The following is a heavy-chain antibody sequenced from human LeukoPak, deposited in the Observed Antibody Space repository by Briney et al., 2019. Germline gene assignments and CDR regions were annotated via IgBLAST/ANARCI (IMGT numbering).Heavy chain of an antibody. CDR1: GFTFSDSG. V-gene: IGHV3-30*19. CDR3: ARDYEIEMAIDY. Sequence: GRSLRLSCAASGFTFSDSGMYWVRQAPGKGLEWVAVISYDGSNKYYADSVKGRFTISRDNSKNTLYLQMNSLRAEGTAVYYCARDYEIEMAIDYWGQGTLVTVSS. D-gene: IGHD5-24*01. J-gene: IGHJ4*02. CDR2: ISYDGSNK.